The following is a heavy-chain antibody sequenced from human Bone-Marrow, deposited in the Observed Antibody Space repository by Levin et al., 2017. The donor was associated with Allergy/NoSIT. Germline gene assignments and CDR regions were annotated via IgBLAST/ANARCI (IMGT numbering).Heavy chain of an antibody. CDR3: AKDTSSYNWYFDF. Sequence: GGSLRLSCAASGFTFSSYAMSWVRQAPGKGLEWVSAIGASGGTTYYADSVKGRFTISRDNSKNTLYLQMSSLRDEDTALYYCAKDTSSYNWYFDFWGRGTPVTVSS. D-gene: IGHD6-6*01. V-gene: IGHV3-23*01. J-gene: IGHJ2*01. CDR1: GFTFSSYA. CDR2: IGASGGTT.